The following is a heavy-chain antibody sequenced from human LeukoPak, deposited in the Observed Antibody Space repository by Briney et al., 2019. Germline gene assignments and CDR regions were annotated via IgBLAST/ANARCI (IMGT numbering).Heavy chain of an antibody. CDR2: ISGSGGNT. CDR3: AKEIYGDYPSFDY. D-gene: IGHD4-17*01. V-gene: IGHV3-23*01. J-gene: IGHJ4*02. CDR1: GFTFSTYA. Sequence: GGSLRLSCAASGFTFSTYAMSWVRQAPGKGLEWVSAISGSGGNTYYADSVKGRFTISRDNSKNTLYLQMDSLRAEDTAVYYCAKEIYGDYPSFDYWGQGTLVTVSS.